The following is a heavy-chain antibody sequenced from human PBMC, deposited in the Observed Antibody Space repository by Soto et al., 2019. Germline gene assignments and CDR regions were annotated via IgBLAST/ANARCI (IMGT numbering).Heavy chain of an antibody. V-gene: IGHV3-30-3*01. CDR1: GFTFSSYA. Sequence: QVQLVESGGGVVQPGRSLRLSCAASGFTFSSYAMHWVRQAPGKGLEWVAVISYDGSNKYYADSVKGRFTISRDNSKNTLYLQMTSLRAKDTAVYYCAREATVNDFWSGYHFMDVWGQGTTVTVSS. CDR2: ISYDGSNK. J-gene: IGHJ6*02. D-gene: IGHD3-3*01. CDR3: AREATVNDFWSGYHFMDV.